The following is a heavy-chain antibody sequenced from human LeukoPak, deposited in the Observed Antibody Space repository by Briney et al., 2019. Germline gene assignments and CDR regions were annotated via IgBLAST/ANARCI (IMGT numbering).Heavy chain of an antibody. Sequence: SETLSLTCTVSGGSMSSYYWSWIRQPPGKGLEWIGYIYYSGSTNYNPSLKSRVTISVDTSKNQFSLKLSSVTAADTAVYYCARTDYYGGYFDYWGQGTLVTVSS. CDR3: ARTDYYGGYFDY. D-gene: IGHD3-10*01. J-gene: IGHJ4*02. CDR2: IYYSGST. V-gene: IGHV4-59*01. CDR1: GGSMSSYY.